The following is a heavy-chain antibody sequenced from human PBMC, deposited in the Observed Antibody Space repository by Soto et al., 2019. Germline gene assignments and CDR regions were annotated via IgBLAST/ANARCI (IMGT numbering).Heavy chain of an antibody. CDR1: GFTVSSNY. CDR2: ISSGGST. V-gene: IGHV3-66*01. J-gene: IGHJ3*02. CDR3: ARDRSTIYAFDI. D-gene: IGHD3-3*01. Sequence: EVQLVESGGGLVQPGGSLRLSCAASGFTVSSNYMSWVRQAPGKGLEWVSVISSGGSTYYADSVKGRFTISRDNSKNTLYLQMNSLRAEDTAVYYCARDRSTIYAFDIWGQGTMVTVSS.